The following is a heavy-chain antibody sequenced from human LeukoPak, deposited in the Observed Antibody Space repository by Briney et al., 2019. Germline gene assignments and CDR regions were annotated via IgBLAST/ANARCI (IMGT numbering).Heavy chain of an antibody. CDR2: IYSGGST. J-gene: IGHJ6*03. Sequence: GGSLRLSYAASGFTVSSNYMSWVRQAPGKGLEWVSVIYSGGSTYYADSVKGRFTISRDNSKNTLYLQMNSLRAEDTAVYYCARDTEGSVDYYYMDVWGKGTTVTVSS. V-gene: IGHV3-53*01. CDR1: GFTVSSNY. CDR3: ARDTEGSVDYYYMDV.